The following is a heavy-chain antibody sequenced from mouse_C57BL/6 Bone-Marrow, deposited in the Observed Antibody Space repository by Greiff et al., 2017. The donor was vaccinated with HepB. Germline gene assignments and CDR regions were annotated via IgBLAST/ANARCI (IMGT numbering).Heavy chain of an antibody. CDR3: ARETGGAMDY. Sequence: EVKLVESGGGLVQSGRSLRLSCATSGFTFSDFYMEWVRQAPGKGLEWIAASRNKANDYTTEYSASVKGRFIVSRDTSQSILNLQMNALRAEDTAIYYCARETGGAMDYWGQGTSVTVSS. CDR1: GFTFSDFY. J-gene: IGHJ4*01. CDR2: SRNKANDYTT. V-gene: IGHV7-1*01. D-gene: IGHD3-2*01.